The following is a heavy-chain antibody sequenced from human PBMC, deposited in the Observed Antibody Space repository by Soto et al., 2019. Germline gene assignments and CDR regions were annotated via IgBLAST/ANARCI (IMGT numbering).Heavy chain of an antibody. Sequence: GESLKISCKGSGYSLTSYWIGWVRQMPGKGLEWMGIIYPGDSDTRYSPSFQGQVTISADKSISTAYLQWSSLKASDTAMYYCARHAQYNWNDVVYYYYGMDVWGQGTTVTVSS. CDR1: GYSLTSYW. CDR2: IYPGDSDT. CDR3: ARHAQYNWNDVVYYYYGMDV. D-gene: IGHD1-1*01. J-gene: IGHJ6*02. V-gene: IGHV5-51*01.